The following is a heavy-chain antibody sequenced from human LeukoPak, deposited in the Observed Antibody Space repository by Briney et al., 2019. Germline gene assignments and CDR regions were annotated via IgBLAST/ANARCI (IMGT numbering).Heavy chain of an antibody. V-gene: IGHV1-69*13. CDR3: AILIGTTSPEIDY. J-gene: IGHJ4*02. CDR1: GGTLSSYA. CDR2: IFPIFGTA. Sequence: SVKVSCKACGGTLSSYAISWVRQAPGQGLEWMGGIFPIFGTAKYAQKFQGRLTITADESTSTAYMELSSLRSEDTAVYYCAILIGTTSPEIDYWGQGTLVTVSS. D-gene: IGHD1-1*01.